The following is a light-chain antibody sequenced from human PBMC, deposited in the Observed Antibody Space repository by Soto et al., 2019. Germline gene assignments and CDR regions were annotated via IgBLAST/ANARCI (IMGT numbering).Light chain of an antibody. CDR3: QRYNNWPLT. CDR2: DAS. J-gene: IGKJ4*01. V-gene: IGKV3-15*01. Sequence: EIVMTQSPATLSVSPGERATLSCRASQSVSSNFAWYQQKPGQAPRLLIYDASTRATGIPARFSGSGSGTEFTLTISSLQSEDFAVYYCQRYNNWPLTFGGGTKVESK. CDR1: QSVSSN.